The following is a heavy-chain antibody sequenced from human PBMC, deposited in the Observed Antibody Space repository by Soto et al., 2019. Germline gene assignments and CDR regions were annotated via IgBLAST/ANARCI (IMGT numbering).Heavy chain of an antibody. CDR2: ISYDGSNK. Sequence: QVQLVESGGGVVQPGRSLRLSCAASGFTFSSYGMHWVRQAPGKGLEWVAVISYDGSNKYYVDSVKGRFTISRDNSKNTLYLLMHSLRAEDTAVYYCAKDRDYDLVTGFPEDLIYYYNYGMDVWGQGTTVTVSS. CDR3: AKDRDYDLVTGFPEDLIYYYNYGMDV. CDR1: GFTFSSYG. J-gene: IGHJ6*02. V-gene: IGHV3-30*18. D-gene: IGHD3-9*01.